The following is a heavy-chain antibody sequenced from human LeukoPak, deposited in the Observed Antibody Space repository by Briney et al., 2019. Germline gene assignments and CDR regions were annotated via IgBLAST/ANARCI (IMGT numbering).Heavy chain of an antibody. CDR2: IIPVLGTT. Sequence: SVKVSCKASGGTFSRYAISWVRQAPGQGLEWMGGIIPVLGTTNYAQTFQNKVTITADESTSTTSMELSSLTSEDTAVYYCATPGGDYYYYSLDVWGKGTPVTISS. D-gene: IGHD3-10*01. CDR1: GGTFSRYA. J-gene: IGHJ6*03. V-gene: IGHV1-69*13. CDR3: ATPGGDYYYYSLDV.